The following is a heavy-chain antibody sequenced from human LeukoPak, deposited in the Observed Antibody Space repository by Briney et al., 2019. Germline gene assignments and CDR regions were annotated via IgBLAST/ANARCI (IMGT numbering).Heavy chain of an antibody. J-gene: IGHJ4*02. Sequence: GESLKISCKGSGYSFTSYWIAWVRHMPGKGLEWMGIIFPGDSDTTYSPSFQGQVTLSADKSISTAYLQWSSLKASGTPTYYCVRQSSTVIPSDYWGQGTLVTVSS. V-gene: IGHV5-51*01. CDR1: GYSFTSYW. CDR2: IFPGDSDT. D-gene: IGHD4-17*01. CDR3: VRQSSTVIPSDY.